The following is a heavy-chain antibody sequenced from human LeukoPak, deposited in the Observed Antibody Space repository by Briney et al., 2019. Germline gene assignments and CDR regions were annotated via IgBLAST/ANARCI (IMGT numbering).Heavy chain of an antibody. V-gene: IGHV1-18*01. CDR3: ARDLGAPVVPAAINLDY. Sequence: ASVKVSCKASGYTFTSYGISWVRQAPGQGLEWMGWISAYNGNTNYAQKLQGRVTMTTDTSTSTAYMELRSLRSDDTAVYYCARDLGAPVVPAAINLDYWGQGTLVTVSS. D-gene: IGHD2-2*02. CDR1: GYTFTSYG. J-gene: IGHJ4*02. CDR2: ISAYNGNT.